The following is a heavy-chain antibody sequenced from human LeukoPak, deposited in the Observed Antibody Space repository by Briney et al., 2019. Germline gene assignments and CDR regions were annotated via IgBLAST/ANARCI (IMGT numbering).Heavy chain of an antibody. CDR3: ARGRDGYNYGPFDY. Sequence: SETLSLTCTVSGGSISRYYWGWIRQPPGKGLEWIGYVYYSGSTDYNPSLKSRVTISVDTSKNQFSLNLSSVTAADTAVYYCARGRDGYNYGPFDYWDQGTLVTVSS. D-gene: IGHD5-24*01. CDR2: VYYSGST. V-gene: IGHV4-59*01. J-gene: IGHJ4*02. CDR1: GGSISRYY.